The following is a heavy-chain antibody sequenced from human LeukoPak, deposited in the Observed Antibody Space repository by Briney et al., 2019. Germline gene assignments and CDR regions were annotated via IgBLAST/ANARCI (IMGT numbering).Heavy chain of an antibody. CDR2: INHSGST. CDR3: ARVTDSMYYFDY. Sequence: PSETLSLTCAVYGGSFSGYYWSWIRQPPGKGLEWIGEINHSGSTNYNPSLKSRVTISVDTSKNQFSLKLSSVTAADTAVYYCARVTDSMYYFDYWGQGTLVTVSS. CDR1: GGSFSGYY. D-gene: IGHD3-22*01. V-gene: IGHV4-34*01. J-gene: IGHJ4*02.